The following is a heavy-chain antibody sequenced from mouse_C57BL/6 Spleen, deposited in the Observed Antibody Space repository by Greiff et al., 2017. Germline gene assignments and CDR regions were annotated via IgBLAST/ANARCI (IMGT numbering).Heavy chain of an antibody. CDR3: ARGPYGNYWYFDV. Sequence: VQLVESGAELVKPGASVKLSCKASGYTFTSYWMHWVKQRPGQGLEWIGMIHPNSGSTNYNEKFKSKATLTVDKSSSTAYMQLSSLTSEDSAVYYCARGPYGNYWYFDVWGTGTTVTVSS. V-gene: IGHV1-64*01. J-gene: IGHJ1*03. CDR1: GYTFTSYW. CDR2: IHPNSGST. D-gene: IGHD2-1*01.